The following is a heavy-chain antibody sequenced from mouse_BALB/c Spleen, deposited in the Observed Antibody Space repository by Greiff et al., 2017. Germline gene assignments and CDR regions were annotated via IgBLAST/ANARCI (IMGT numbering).Heavy chain of an antibody. CDR3: ARHGGNYRFDY. CDR1: GFTFSSYG. D-gene: IGHD2-1*01. Sequence: EVHLVESGGDLVKPGGSLKLSCAASGFTFSSYGMSWVRQTPDKRLEWVATISSGGSYTYYPDSVKGRFTISRDNAKNTLYLQMSSLKSEDTAMYYCARHGGNYRFDYWGQGTTLTVSS. J-gene: IGHJ2*01. CDR2: ISSGGSYT. V-gene: IGHV5-6*01.